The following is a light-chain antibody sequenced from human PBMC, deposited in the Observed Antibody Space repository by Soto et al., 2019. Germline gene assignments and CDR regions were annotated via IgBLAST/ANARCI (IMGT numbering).Light chain of an antibody. V-gene: IGLV2-14*01. Sequence: QSVLTQPASVSGSPGQSITISCTGTSSDVGAYKYVSWYQQHPGKAPKLMIYEVSNRPSGVSNRFSGSKSGNTASVTISGLQAEDEADYYCSSYTSTNTQVFGTGTKATVL. CDR2: EVS. J-gene: IGLJ1*01. CDR1: SSDVGAYKY. CDR3: SSYTSTNTQV.